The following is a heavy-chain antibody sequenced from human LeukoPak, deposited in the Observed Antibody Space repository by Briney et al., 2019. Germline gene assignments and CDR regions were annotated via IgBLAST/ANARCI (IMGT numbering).Heavy chain of an antibody. CDR3: ARGSYSDYGDWFDP. D-gene: IGHD5-12*01. V-gene: IGHV4-59*01. J-gene: IGHJ5*02. Sequence: SETLSLTCTVSGGSISSYYWSWIRQPPGKGLEWIGYIYHTGSTSYKPSLKSRVTMSVDTSKNQFSLNLSSVTAADTAVYYCARGSYSDYGDWFDPWGQGTLVTVSS. CDR2: IYHTGST. CDR1: GGSISSYY.